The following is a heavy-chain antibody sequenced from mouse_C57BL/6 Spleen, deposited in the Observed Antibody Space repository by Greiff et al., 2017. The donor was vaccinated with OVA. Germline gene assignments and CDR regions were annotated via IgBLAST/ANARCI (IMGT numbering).Heavy chain of an antibody. CDR1: GFSLTSYG. V-gene: IGHV2-2*01. J-gene: IGHJ4*01. Sequence: QVQLKESGPGLVQPSQSLSITCTVSGFSLTSYGVHWVRQSPGKGLDWLGVIWSGGSTDYNAAFISRLSISKDNSKSQVFFEMNSLRADDTAIYYCDNYGNYYAMDYWGQGTSVTVSS. D-gene: IGHD2-1*01. CDR3: DNYGNYYAMDY. CDR2: IWSGGST.